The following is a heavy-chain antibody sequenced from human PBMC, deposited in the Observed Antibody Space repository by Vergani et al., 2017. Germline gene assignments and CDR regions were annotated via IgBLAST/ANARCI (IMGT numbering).Heavy chain of an antibody. Sequence: QVQLVESGGGVVQPGRSLRLSCAASGFTFSSYAMHWVRQAPGKGLEWVAVISYDGSNKYYADSVKGRFTISRDNSKNTLYLQMNSLRAEDTAVYYCARVLPVGRPSQDWGQESLVTGCS. V-gene: IGHV3-30*01. CDR3: ARVLPVGRPSQD. CDR1: GFTFSSYA. D-gene: IGHD2-15*01. J-gene: IGHJ4*02. CDR2: ISYDGSNK.